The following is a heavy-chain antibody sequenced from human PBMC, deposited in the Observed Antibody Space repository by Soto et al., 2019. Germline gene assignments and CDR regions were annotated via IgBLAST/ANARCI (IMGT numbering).Heavy chain of an antibody. J-gene: IGHJ6*02. V-gene: IGHV3-48*02. CDR1: GFPFSSYS. CDR2: ISGGSTTI. Sequence: EVQLVESGGGLVQPGRSLRLSCAASGFPFSSYSMNWVRQAPGKGLEWVSYISGGSTTIYYADSVKGRFTISRDNAENTLYLQMNSLRDEDTTVYYCAGDRPRGFGELLFPHRGYYNGMDVWGQGTTVTVSS. CDR3: AGDRPRGFGELLFPHRGYYNGMDV. D-gene: IGHD3-10*01.